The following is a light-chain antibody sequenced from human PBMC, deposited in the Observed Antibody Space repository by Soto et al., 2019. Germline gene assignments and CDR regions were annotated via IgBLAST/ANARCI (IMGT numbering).Light chain of an antibody. V-gene: IGLV2-14*01. J-gene: IGLJ1*01. Sequence: QSALTQPASVSGSPGQSITISCTGTSSDVGGYNYVSWYQQHPSKAPKLMIYEVSNRPSGVSNRFSGSKSGNTASLTISGLQAEDEADYYCSSYTSSSTFYVFGTWTKVTVL. CDR2: EVS. CDR3: SSYTSSSTFYV. CDR1: SSDVGGYNY.